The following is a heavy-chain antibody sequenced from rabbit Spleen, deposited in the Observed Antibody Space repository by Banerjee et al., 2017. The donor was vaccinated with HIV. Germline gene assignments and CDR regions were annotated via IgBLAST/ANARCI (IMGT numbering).Heavy chain of an antibody. Sequence: QSLEESGGDLVKPGASLTLTYTASGVSFSISSYICWVRQAPGKGLEWIACIDAGSSGFTYFATWAKGRFTCSKTSSTTVTLQMTRLTAADTATYFCARDTSSSFSSYGMDLWGPGTLVTVS. D-gene: IGHD1-1*01. J-gene: IGHJ6*01. CDR2: IDAGSSGFT. CDR1: GVSFSISSY. V-gene: IGHV1S40*01. CDR3: ARDTSSSFSSYGMDL.